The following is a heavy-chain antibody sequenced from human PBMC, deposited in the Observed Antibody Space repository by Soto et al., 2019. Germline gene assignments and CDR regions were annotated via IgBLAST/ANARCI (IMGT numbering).Heavy chain of an antibody. CDR2: IYSSGST. V-gene: IGHV4-31*03. Sequence: QVQLQESGPGLVKPSQTLSLTCTVSGGSISSGGYYWSWIRQHPGEGLEWIGYIYSSGSTYYNPSLKSRVTISVDTSKNQFSLKLSSVTAADTAVYYCVRDRPNLRRPLDGTDAFDIWGQGTMVTVSS. J-gene: IGHJ3*02. CDR1: GGSISSGGYY. D-gene: IGHD5-12*01. CDR3: VRDRPNLRRPLDGTDAFDI.